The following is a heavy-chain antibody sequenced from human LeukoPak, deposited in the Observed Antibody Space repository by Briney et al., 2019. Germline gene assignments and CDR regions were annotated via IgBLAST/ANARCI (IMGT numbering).Heavy chain of an antibody. V-gene: IGHV1-8*01. J-gene: IGHJ6*02. CDR3: ARGGSLWELLYPYYYYGMDV. Sequence: GASVKVSCKASGYTFTSYDINWVRQATGQGLEWMGWMNPNSGNTGYAQKFQGRVTMTRNTSISTAYMELSSLRSEDTAVYYCARGGSLWELLYPYYYYGMDVWGQGTTVTVSS. CDR2: MNPNSGNT. CDR1: GYTFTSYD. D-gene: IGHD3-10*01.